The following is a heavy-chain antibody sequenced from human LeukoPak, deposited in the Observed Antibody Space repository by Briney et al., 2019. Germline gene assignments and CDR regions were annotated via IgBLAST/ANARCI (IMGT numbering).Heavy chain of an antibody. Sequence: PGGSLRLSCAASGFTFSSYSMNWVRQAPGKGLEWVSYISSSSSTIYYADSVKGRFTISRDNAKNSRYLQMNSLRAEDTAVYYCARGEDIVVVPAALAFDIWGQGTMVTVSS. J-gene: IGHJ3*02. CDR3: ARGEDIVVVPAALAFDI. D-gene: IGHD2-2*01. V-gene: IGHV3-48*01. CDR1: GFTFSSYS. CDR2: ISSSSSTI.